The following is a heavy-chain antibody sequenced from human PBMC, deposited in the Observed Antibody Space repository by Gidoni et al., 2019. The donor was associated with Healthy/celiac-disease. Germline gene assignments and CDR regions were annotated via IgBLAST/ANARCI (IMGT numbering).Heavy chain of an antibody. D-gene: IGHD5-18*01. Sequence: QVQLVQSGAAVKKPGSSVNVSCQAPGGTFGSYAISWVRQAPGQGLEWLGGIIPIFGTANYAQKFQGRVTITADESTSTAYMELSSLRSEDTAVYYCARDPGYSYCSYYGMDVWGQGTTVTVSS. CDR1: GGTFGSYA. J-gene: IGHJ6*02. CDR3: ARDPGYSYCSYYGMDV. CDR2: IIPIFGTA. V-gene: IGHV1-69*01.